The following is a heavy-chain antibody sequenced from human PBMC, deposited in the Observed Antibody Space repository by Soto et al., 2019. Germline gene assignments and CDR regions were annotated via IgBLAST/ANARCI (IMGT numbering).Heavy chain of an antibody. Sequence: GGSLRLSCAASGFTFSNAWMNWVRQAPGKGLEWVGRIKSKTDGGTTDYAAPVKGRFTISRDDSKNTLYLQMNSLKTEDTAVYYCTTGPLYYYDSSGYYYMFDYWGQGTLVTVSS. CDR1: GFTFSNAW. J-gene: IGHJ4*02. D-gene: IGHD3-22*01. V-gene: IGHV3-15*07. CDR3: TTGPLYYYDSSGYYYMFDY. CDR2: IKSKTDGGTT.